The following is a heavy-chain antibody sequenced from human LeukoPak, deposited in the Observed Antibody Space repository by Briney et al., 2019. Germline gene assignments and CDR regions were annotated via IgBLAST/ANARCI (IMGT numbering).Heavy chain of an antibody. D-gene: IGHD6-13*01. CDR2: ISPNSGGT. Sequence: ASEKVSCKASGYTFTGYYMHWVRQAPGQGLEWMGWISPNSGGTNYAQKFQGRVTMTRDTSISTAYMELSRLRSDDTAVYYCARLYPYSSNNNYYYGMDVWGQGTTVTVSS. V-gene: IGHV1-2*02. J-gene: IGHJ6*02. CDR1: GYTFTGYY. CDR3: ARLYPYSSNNNYYYGMDV.